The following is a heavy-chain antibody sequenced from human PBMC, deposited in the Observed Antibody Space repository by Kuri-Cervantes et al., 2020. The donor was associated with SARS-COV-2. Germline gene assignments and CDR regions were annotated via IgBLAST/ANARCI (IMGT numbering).Heavy chain of an antibody. V-gene: IGHV1-69*06. CDR2: IIPIFGTA. J-gene: IGHJ4*02. CDR3: ARGGSSYSSSWFDYYFDY. D-gene: IGHD6-13*01. CDR1: GGTFSSYA. Sequence: SVKVSCKASGGTFSSYAISWVRQAPGQGLEWMGGIIPIFGTANYAQKFQGRVTITADKSTSTAYMELSSLRSEDTAVYYCARGGSSYSSSWFDYYFDYWGQGTLVTVSS.